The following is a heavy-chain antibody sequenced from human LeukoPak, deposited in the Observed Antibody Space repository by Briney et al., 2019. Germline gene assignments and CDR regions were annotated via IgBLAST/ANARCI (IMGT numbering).Heavy chain of an antibody. D-gene: IGHD3-9*01. CDR3: ARDNHYDILTGPLPLDY. Sequence: ASVKVSCKASGGTFSSYAISWVRQAPGQGPEWMGGIIPIFGTANYAQKFQGRVTITADESTSTAYMELSSLRSEDTAVYYCARDNHYDILTGPLPLDYWGQGTLVTVPS. J-gene: IGHJ4*02. CDR1: GGTFSSYA. CDR2: IIPIFGTA. V-gene: IGHV1-69*01.